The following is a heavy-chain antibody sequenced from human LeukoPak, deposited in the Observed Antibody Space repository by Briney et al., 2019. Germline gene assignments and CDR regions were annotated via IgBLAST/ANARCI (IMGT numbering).Heavy chain of an antibody. CDR1: GGSISSYY. CDR3: AREYYDILTGYYGMRAFDI. Sequence: SETLSLTCTVSGGSISSYYWSWIWQPAGKGLEWIGRIYTSGSTNYNPSLKSRVTMSVDTSKNQFSLKLSSVTAAETAVYYCAREYYDILTGYYGMRAFDIWGQGTMVTVSS. V-gene: IGHV4-4*07. D-gene: IGHD3-9*01. J-gene: IGHJ3*02. CDR2: IYTSGST.